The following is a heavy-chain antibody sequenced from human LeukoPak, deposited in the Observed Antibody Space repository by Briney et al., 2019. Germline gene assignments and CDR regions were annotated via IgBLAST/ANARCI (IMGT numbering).Heavy chain of an antibody. D-gene: IGHD1-1*01. CDR2: IRSKADGGTT. Sequence: PGRSLRLSCTGSGFTFADAAMTWVRQAPGKGLEWVGSIRSKADGGTTEYAASVKGRSTISRDDSKSIAYLQMNSLKTEDTAVYCCNRGGKDFDYWGRGILVTVSS. J-gene: IGHJ4*02. CDR1: GFTFADAA. V-gene: IGHV3-49*04. CDR3: NRGGKDFDY.